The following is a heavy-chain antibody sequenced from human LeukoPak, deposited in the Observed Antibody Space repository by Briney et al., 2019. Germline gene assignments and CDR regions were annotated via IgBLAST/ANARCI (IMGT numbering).Heavy chain of an antibody. CDR3: ARVGYCSSTGCYRPYYYYYGMDV. CDR1: GGSFSGYY. J-gene: IGHJ6*02. V-gene: IGHV4-34*01. CDR2: INHSGST. D-gene: IGHD2-2*01. Sequence: SETLSLTCAVYGGSFSGYYWSWIRQPPGKGLEWIGEINHSGSTNYNPSLKSRVTISVDTSKNQFSLKLSSVTAADTAVYYCARVGYCSSTGCYRPYYYYYGMDVWGQGTTVTVSS.